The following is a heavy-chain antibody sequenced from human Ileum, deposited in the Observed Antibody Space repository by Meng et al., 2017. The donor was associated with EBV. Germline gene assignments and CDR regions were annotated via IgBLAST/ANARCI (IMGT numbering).Heavy chain of an antibody. Sequence: QVHLQPWVSGFLKPSQPLSLTGPVSGGSVSSAHSFWTWIRQPPGKGLEWIAYMSYSGSTNYSPPLESRVTISVDTSKNQFSLKLSSVTAADTAVYYCAGDPHSGSPHWGQGTLVTVSS. CDR2: MSYSGST. J-gene: IGHJ4*02. CDR1: GGSVSSAHSF. CDR3: AGDPHSGSPH. V-gene: IGHV4-61*01. D-gene: IGHD1-26*01.